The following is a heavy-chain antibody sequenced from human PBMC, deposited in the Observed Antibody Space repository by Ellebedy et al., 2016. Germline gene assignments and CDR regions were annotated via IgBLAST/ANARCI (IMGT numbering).Heavy chain of an antibody. J-gene: IGHJ5*02. CDR1: GFTFSSYW. Sequence: GESLKISCAASGFTFSSYWMYWVRQAPGKGLVWVSRIDPDGSSTSYADSVKGRFTISRDNSKNTLYLQMNSLRAEDTAVYYCARGVGSGWFDPWGQGTLVTVSS. V-gene: IGHV3-74*01. CDR3: ARGVGSGWFDP. CDR2: IDPDGSST. D-gene: IGHD2-15*01.